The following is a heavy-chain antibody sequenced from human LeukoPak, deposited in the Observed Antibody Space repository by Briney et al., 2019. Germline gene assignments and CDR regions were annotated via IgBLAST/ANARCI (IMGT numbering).Heavy chain of an antibody. V-gene: IGHV3-30-3*01. J-gene: IGHJ4*02. Sequence: GGSLRLSCAASGFTFSSYAMHWVRQAPGKGLEWVAVISYDGSNKYYADSVKGRFTISRDNSKNTLYLQMNSLRAEDTAVYYCARDQGGYQLLSELDYWGQGTLVTVSS. CDR1: GFTFSSYA. D-gene: IGHD2-2*01. CDR2: ISYDGSNK. CDR3: ARDQGGYQLLSELDY.